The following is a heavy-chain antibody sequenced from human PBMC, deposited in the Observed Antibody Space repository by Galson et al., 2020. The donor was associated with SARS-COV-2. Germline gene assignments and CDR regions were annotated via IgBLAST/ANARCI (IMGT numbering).Heavy chain of an antibody. Sequence: SETLSLTCTVSGYSISSGYYWGWIRQPPGKGLEWIGSIYHSGSTYYNPSLKSRVTISVDTSKNQFSLKLSSVTAADTAVYYCARTAGDYYYYMDVWGKGTTVTISS. D-gene: IGHD6-13*01. CDR3: ARTAGDYYYYMDV. J-gene: IGHJ6*03. CDR1: GYSISSGYY. CDR2: IYHSGST. V-gene: IGHV4-38-2*02.